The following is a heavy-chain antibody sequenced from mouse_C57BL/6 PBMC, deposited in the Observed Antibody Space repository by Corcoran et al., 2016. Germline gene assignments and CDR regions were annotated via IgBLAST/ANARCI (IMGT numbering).Heavy chain of an antibody. V-gene: IGHV1-26*01. D-gene: IGHD1-1*02. CDR1: GYTFTDYY. CDR2: INPNNGGT. CDR3: ARAYRPPDYYAMDY. Sequence: EVQLQQSGPELVKPGASVKISCKASGYTFTDYYMNWVKQSHGKSLEWIGDINPNNGGTSYNQKFKGKATLTVDKSSSTAYMELRSLTSEDSAVYYCARAYRPPDYYAMDYLGQGTTLTVSS. J-gene: IGHJ2*01.